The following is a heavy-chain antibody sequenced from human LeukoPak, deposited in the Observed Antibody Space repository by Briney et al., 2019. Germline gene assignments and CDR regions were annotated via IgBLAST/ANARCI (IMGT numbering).Heavy chain of an antibody. CDR1: GFTFSSYS. V-gene: IGHV3-21*06. D-gene: IGHD2-21*02. J-gene: IGHJ4*02. Sequence: PGGSLRLSCAASGFTFSSYSMNWVRQAPGKGLEWVSSISSSSSYIYYADSVKGRFTISRDNAKNSLYLQMNSLRVEDTAVYYCGRGNFPHCSGDCFDSWGQGTLVTVSS. CDR3: GRGNFPHCSGDCFDS. CDR2: ISSSSSYI.